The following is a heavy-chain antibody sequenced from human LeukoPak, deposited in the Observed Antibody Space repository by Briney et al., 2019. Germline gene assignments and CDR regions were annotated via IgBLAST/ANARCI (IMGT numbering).Heavy chain of an antibody. V-gene: IGHV1-69*04. CDR1: GGTFSSYA. CDR2: IIPIFGIA. J-gene: IGHJ4*02. D-gene: IGHD3-22*01. CDR3: ARVGYYDSSGFEFDY. Sequence: ASVKVSCKASGGTFSSYAISWVRQAPGQGLEWMGRIIPIFGIANYAQKFQGRVTITADKSTSTAYMGLSSLRSEDTAVYYCARVGYYDSSGFEFDYWGQGTLVTVSS.